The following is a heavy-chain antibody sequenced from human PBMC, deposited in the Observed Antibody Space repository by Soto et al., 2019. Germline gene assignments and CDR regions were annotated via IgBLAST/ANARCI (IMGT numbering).Heavy chain of an antibody. CDR2: ISWNSGSI. CDR1: GFTFTYYA. V-gene: IGHV3-9*01. CDR3: AKDQILLWFGELSGFDP. D-gene: IGHD3-10*01. Sequence: GGSLRFSFAASGFTFTYYAMHWVRQAPGKGLEWVSGISWNSGSIGYADSVKGRFTISRDNAKNSLYLQMNSLRAEDTALYYCAKDQILLWFGELSGFDPWGQGTLVTVSS. J-gene: IGHJ5*02.